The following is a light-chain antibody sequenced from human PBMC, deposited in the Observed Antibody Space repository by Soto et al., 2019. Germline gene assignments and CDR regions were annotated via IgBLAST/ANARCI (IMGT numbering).Light chain of an antibody. CDR2: GNS. J-gene: IGLJ2*01. Sequence: QSVLTQPPSVSGAPGQRVTISCTGSSSNIGAGYDVHWYQQLPGTAPKLLIYGNSNRPSGVPDRFSGSKSGTSASLAITGLKAEDEADYYFQSYDSSLSGVFGGGTKLAVL. CDR3: QSYDSSLSGV. V-gene: IGLV1-40*01. CDR1: SSNIGAGYD.